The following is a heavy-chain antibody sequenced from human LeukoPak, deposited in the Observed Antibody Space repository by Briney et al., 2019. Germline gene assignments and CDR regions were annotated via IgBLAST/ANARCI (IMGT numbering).Heavy chain of an antibody. CDR3: ARGRITIFGVVIPHIDH. CDR1: GGSISSYY. V-gene: IGHV4-59*01. CDR2: IDYNKST. J-gene: IGHJ4*02. D-gene: IGHD3-3*01. Sequence: SETLSLTCTVSGGSISSYYWTWIRQPPGKELEWIGYIDYNKSTKYNPSLKSRVTISVDTSKNRFSLKLSSVTAADTAVYYCARGRITIFGVVIPHIDHWGQGTLVTVST.